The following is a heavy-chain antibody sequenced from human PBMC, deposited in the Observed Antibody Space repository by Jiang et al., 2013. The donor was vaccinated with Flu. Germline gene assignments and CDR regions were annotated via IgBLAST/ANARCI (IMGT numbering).Heavy chain of an antibody. CDR3: ARRRGGEAVAGLNWYFDL. D-gene: IGHD6-19*01. J-gene: IGHJ2*01. V-gene: IGHV5-51*01. CDR2: IYPGDSDT. CDR1: GYSFTSYW. Sequence: SLKISCKGSGYSFTSYWIGWVRQMPGKGLEWMGIIYPGDSDTRYSPSFQGQVTISADKSISTAYLQWSSLKASDTAMYYCARRRGGEAVAGLNWYFDLWGRGTLVTVSS.